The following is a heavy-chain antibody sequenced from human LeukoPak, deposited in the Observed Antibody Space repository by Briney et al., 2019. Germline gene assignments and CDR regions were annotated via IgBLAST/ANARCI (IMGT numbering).Heavy chain of an antibody. V-gene: IGHV4-34*01. CDR2: INHSGST. Sequence: NPSETLSLTCAVYGGSFSGYYWSWIRQPPGKGLEWIGEINHSGSTNYNPSLKSRVTISVDTSKNQFSLKLSSVTAADTAVYYCARGQQLQDYWGQGTLVTVSS. D-gene: IGHD6-13*01. CDR1: GGSFSGYY. J-gene: IGHJ4*02. CDR3: ARGQQLQDY.